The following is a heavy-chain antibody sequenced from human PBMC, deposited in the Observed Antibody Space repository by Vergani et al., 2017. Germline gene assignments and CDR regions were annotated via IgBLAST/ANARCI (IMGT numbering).Heavy chain of an antibody. V-gene: IGHV5-51*01. CDR2: IYPGDSDT. J-gene: IGHJ4*02. CDR1: GYSFSNSW. Sequence: EVQLVQSGAEVKKPGESLMISCQASGYSFSNSWIGWVRQLPGKGLEWMGIIYPGDSDTSYSPSSQGQVTISADKSISTSYLQWSSLKASDTAMFYCTRLGGDGYSMDYWGQGTLVTVSS. D-gene: IGHD5-24*01. CDR3: TRLGGDGYSMDY.